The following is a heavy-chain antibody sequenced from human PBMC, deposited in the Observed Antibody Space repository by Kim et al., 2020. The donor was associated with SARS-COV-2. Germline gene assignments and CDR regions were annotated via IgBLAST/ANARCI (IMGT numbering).Heavy chain of an antibody. J-gene: IGHJ2*01. Sequence: GESLKISCKGSGYNFPNYWISWVRQMPGKGLEWMGRIDPSDSYTNYSPSFQGHVTISVDKSINTAYLQWRSLKAADTAMYYCARRSGSYDWYFDLWGRGT. D-gene: IGHD1-26*01. CDR3: ARRSGSYDWYFDL. V-gene: IGHV5-10-1*01. CDR2: IDPSDSYT. CDR1: GYNFPNYW.